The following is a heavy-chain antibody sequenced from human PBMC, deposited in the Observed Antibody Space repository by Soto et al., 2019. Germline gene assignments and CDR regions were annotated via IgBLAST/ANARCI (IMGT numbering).Heavy chain of an antibody. CDR3: GREAAVAGTEAFDI. CDR2: MNPNSGNK. CDR1: GYTFTSYD. Sequence: QVQLVQSGAEVKKPGASVKVSCKASGYTFTSYDINWVRQATGQGLEWMGWMNPNSGNKGYAQKFQGRVTMTRNTSLSTAYMELCSLRSEDTAVYYFGREAAVAGTEAFDIWGQGTMFTVSS. D-gene: IGHD6-19*01. V-gene: IGHV1-8*01. J-gene: IGHJ3*02.